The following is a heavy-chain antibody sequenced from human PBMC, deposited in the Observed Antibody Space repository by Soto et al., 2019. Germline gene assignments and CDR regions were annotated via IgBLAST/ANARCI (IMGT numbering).Heavy chain of an antibody. CDR1: GFTFSSYA. D-gene: IGHD3-22*01. V-gene: IGHV3-30-3*01. J-gene: IGHJ4*02. Sequence: LRLSCAASGFTFSSYAMHWVRQAPGKGLEWVAVISYDGSNKYYADSVKGRFTISRDNSKNTLYLQMNSLRAEDTAVYYCARAVQSHYYDSSGPGDYWGQGTLVTVSS. CDR2: ISYDGSNK. CDR3: ARAVQSHYYDSSGPGDY.